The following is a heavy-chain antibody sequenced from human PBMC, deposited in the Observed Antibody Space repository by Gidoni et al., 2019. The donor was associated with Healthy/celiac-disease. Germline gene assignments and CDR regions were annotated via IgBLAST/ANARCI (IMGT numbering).Heavy chain of an antibody. J-gene: IGHJ6*02. CDR2: IIPIFGTA. Sequence: QVQLVQSAAEVKKPGSSVKVSCKASGGTVSSYAISWVRQAPGKGLEWMGGIIPIFGTANYAQKFQGRVTITADEYTSTAYMELSSLRSEDTAVYYCARGRSYYDSSGYYPRYYYYYYGMDVWGQGTTVTVSS. CDR3: ARGRSYYDSSGYYPRYYYYYYGMDV. D-gene: IGHD3-22*01. V-gene: IGHV1-69*01. CDR1: GGTVSSYA.